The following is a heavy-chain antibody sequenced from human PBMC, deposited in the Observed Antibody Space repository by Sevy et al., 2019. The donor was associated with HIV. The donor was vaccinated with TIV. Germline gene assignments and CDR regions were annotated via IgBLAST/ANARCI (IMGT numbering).Heavy chain of an antibody. V-gene: IGHV3-23*01. Sequence: GGSLRLSCAASGIAFSTYAMFWVRRAPGKGLEWVSSISAGGYSTYYADSVKGRFTLSRDNSRNTLDLQMNSLRADDTAVYYCAKDFSDVYYYDSSATVDYWGQGTLVTVSS. J-gene: IGHJ4*02. CDR3: AKDFSDVYYYDSSATVDY. D-gene: IGHD3-22*01. CDR2: ISAGGYST. CDR1: GIAFSTYA.